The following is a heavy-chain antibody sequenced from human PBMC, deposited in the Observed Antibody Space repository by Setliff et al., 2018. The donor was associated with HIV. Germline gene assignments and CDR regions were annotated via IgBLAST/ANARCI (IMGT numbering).Heavy chain of an antibody. CDR3: ARNRYGALDY. D-gene: IGHD4-17*01. Sequence: GGSLRLSCAASGFTFSGFWMSWVRQAPGKGLEWVSYISSSSSTIYYADSVKGRFTISRDNAKNSLYLQMNSLRAEDTAVYYCARNRYGALDYWGQGTLVTVSS. V-gene: IGHV3-48*01. CDR1: GFTFSGFW. J-gene: IGHJ4*02. CDR2: ISSSSSTI.